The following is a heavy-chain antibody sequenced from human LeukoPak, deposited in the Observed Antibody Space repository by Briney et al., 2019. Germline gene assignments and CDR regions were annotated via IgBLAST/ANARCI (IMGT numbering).Heavy chain of an antibody. D-gene: IGHD4-17*01. Sequence: SETLSLTCTVSGGSISSSSYYWGWIRQPPGKGLERIGSIYYSGSTYYNPSLKSRVTISVDTSKNQFSLKLSSVTAADTAVYYCARSTVTIYYYYMDVWGKGTTVTVSS. CDR1: GGSISSSSYY. J-gene: IGHJ6*03. V-gene: IGHV4-39*01. CDR3: ARSTVTIYYYYMDV. CDR2: IYYSGST.